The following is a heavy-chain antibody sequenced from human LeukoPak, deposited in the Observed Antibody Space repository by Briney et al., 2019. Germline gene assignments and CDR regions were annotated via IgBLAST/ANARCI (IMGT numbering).Heavy chain of an antibody. CDR3: ARWLRTRKGDY. J-gene: IGHJ4*02. V-gene: IGHV1-18*01. CDR1: GYSFINYG. Sequence: ASVKVSCKASGYSFINYGVSWVRQAPGQGLEWMGWISTYNGDTNYAQKLQGRVTMTTDTSTSTAYMELRSLGSDDTAVYYCARWLRTRKGDYWGQGTLVTVSS. CDR2: ISTYNGDT. D-gene: IGHD6-19*01.